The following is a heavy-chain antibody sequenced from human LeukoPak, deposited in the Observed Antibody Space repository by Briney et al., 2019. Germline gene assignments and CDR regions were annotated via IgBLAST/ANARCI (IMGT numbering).Heavy chain of an antibody. Sequence: SETLSLTCTVSGGSISSYYWSWIRQPPGKGLEWIGYIYYSGSTNYNPSLKSRVTISVDTSKNQFSLKLSSVTAADTAVYYCARGGAVAGHGMIDYWGQGTLVTVSS. CDR3: ARGGAVAGHGMIDY. CDR1: GGSISSYY. D-gene: IGHD6-19*01. V-gene: IGHV4-59*01. J-gene: IGHJ4*02. CDR2: IYYSGST.